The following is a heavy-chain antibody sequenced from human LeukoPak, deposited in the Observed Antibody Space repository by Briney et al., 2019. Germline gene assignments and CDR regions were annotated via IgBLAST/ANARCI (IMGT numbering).Heavy chain of an antibody. V-gene: IGHV3-21*01. CDR3: ARDHRIRYFDWFLVGYYYYYYMDV. D-gene: IGHD3-9*01. Sequence: DSLKGRFTISRDNAKNSLNLQMNSLRAEDTAVYYCARDHRIRYFDWFLVGYYYYYYMDVWGKGTTVTVSS. J-gene: IGHJ6*03.